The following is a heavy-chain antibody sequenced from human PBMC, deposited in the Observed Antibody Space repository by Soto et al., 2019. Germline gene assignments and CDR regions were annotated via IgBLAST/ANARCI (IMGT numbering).Heavy chain of an antibody. J-gene: IGHJ6*02. CDR1: GFTFSDHY. Sequence: QVQLVESGGGLAKPGGTLRLSCAASGFTFSDHYMSWIRQAPGKGLEWISYINPSGTNTAYADSVKGRFTISRDNAEDTLHLQMNSLRAEDTALYYCAWGHHSMDFWGQWATVTVSS. CDR2: INPSGTNT. CDR3: AWGHHSMDF. V-gene: IGHV3-11*06. D-gene: IGHD7-27*01.